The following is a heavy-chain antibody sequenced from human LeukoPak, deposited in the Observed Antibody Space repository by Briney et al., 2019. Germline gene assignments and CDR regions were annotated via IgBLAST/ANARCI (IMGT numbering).Heavy chain of an antibody. J-gene: IGHJ4*02. CDR3: AKDEGVVLSTSFDFGH. V-gene: IGHV3-23*01. CDR2: ISGSGRNT. Sequence: PGGSLRLSCVVSGFTFSTYAMSWVRQAPGKGLEWVAFISGSGRNTYYADSVEGRFTISRDNFRNTLSLQMNSLRPDDTAIYYCAKDEGVVLSTSFDFGHWGQGTLVAVSS. D-gene: IGHD3-10*01. CDR1: GFTFSTYA.